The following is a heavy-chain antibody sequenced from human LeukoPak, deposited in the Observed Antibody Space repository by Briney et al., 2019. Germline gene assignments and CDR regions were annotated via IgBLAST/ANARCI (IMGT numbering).Heavy chain of an antibody. J-gene: IGHJ6*02. Sequence: GGSLRLSCVASGFSVSDYEMHWVRQAPGKGLNWVSHISSSGSSFYYADSVRGRFTISRDGAKNSLYLEMNSLRAEDTALYYCARGPSRGVINDYFYGMDVWGQGTTVTISS. CDR1: GFSVSDYE. V-gene: IGHV3-48*03. D-gene: IGHD3-10*01. CDR3: ARGPSRGVINDYFYGMDV. CDR2: ISSSGSSF.